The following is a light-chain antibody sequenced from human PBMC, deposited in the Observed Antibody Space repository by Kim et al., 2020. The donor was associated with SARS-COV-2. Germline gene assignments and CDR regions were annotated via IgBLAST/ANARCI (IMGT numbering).Light chain of an antibody. J-gene: IGLJ2*01. CDR3: NSRDSSGNHVV. CDR1: SLRSYY. Sequence: SSELTQDPAVSVALGQTVRLTCQGDSLRSYYASWYQQKPGHAPVLVIYGKNNRPSGIPDRFSGSSSGNTASLTITGAQAEDEADYYCNSRDSSGNHVVFG. CDR2: GKN. V-gene: IGLV3-19*01.